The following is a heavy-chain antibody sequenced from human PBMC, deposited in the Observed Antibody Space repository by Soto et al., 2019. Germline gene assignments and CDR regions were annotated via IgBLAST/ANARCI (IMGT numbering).Heavy chain of an antibody. CDR3: AKDAHAGIAARLYYYYGMDV. J-gene: IGHJ6*02. CDR1: GFTFSSYA. CDR2: ISGSGGST. Sequence: EVQLLESGGGLVQPGGSLRLSCAASGFTFSSYAMSWVRQAPGKGLEWVSAISGSGGSTYYADSVKGRFTISRDNSKNTLYLQMTSLRAEDTAVYYCAKDAHAGIAARLYYYYGMDVWGQGTTVTVSS. V-gene: IGHV3-23*01. D-gene: IGHD6-6*01.